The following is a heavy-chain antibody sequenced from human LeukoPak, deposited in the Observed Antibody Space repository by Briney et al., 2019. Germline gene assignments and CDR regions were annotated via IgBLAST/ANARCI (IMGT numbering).Heavy chain of an antibody. Sequence: ASVKVSCKASGYTFTSYDINWVRQATGQGLERMGWMNHNSCNTGYAQKSQGRVTMTTNTSISTAYMAPSSLRSEATAVYHCATYYYDSSGYYHYFQHWGQGTLVTVSS. J-gene: IGHJ1*01. V-gene: IGHV1-8*01. CDR3: ATYYYDSSGYYHYFQH. D-gene: IGHD3-22*01. CDR2: MNHNSCNT. CDR1: GYTFTSYD.